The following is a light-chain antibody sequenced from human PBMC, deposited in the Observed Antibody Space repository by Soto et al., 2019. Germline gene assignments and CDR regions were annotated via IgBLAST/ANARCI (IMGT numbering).Light chain of an antibody. J-gene: IGKJ1*01. CDR1: QSISNKY. V-gene: IGKV3-20*01. CDR3: QLYSGSPWT. Sequence: EIVLTQSPGTLSLSPEERATLSCRASQSISNKYLAWYQQEPGQAPRLLIHGVSIRATGIPDRFSGSGSGTDFTLTISRLEPQDFAVYYCQLYSGSPWTFGQGTKVELK. CDR2: GVS.